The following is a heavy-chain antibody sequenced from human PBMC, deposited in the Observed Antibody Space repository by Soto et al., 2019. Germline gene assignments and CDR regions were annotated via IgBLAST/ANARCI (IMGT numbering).Heavy chain of an antibody. V-gene: IGHV1-18*01. Sequence: ASVKVSCKASGYTFTIYGISWVRQAPGQGLEWMGWISAYNGNTNYAQKLQGRVTMTTDTSTSTAYMELKRPRSHDTAVYYCPVPAMPTVTPEPFDYWGQGNLVTVSS. D-gene: IGHD4-17*01. CDR1: GYTFTIYG. J-gene: IGHJ4*02. CDR2: ISAYNGNT. CDR3: PVPAMPTVTPEPFDY.